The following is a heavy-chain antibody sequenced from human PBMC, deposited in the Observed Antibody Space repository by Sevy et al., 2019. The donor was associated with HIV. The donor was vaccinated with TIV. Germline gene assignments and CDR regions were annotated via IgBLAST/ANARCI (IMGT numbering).Heavy chain of an antibody. CDR1: GGSVSTDSYY. CDR2: LFYSGST. D-gene: IGHD4-17*01. V-gene: IGHV4-61*01. Sequence: SETLSLTCTVSGGSVSTDSYYWSWIRQPPGKGLEWIGYLFYSGSTNYNPSLRSRVTISLDTSKNRFSLKLSSVTAAETAVYYCARCRSPYGDYATGSFDYWGQGALVTVSS. J-gene: IGHJ4*02. CDR3: ARCRSPYGDYATGSFDY.